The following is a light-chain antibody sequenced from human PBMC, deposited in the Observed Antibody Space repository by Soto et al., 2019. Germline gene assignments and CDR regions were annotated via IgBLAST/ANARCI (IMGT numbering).Light chain of an antibody. J-gene: IGKJ5*01. Sequence: EIVLTQSPGTLSLSPGERATLSCRASRSVSSNYLAWYQQKPGQAPRLLIYGASSRATGIPARFSGSGSGTEFTLTISSLQSEDFAVYYCQQYHNWPPITFGQGTRLEIK. V-gene: IGKV3D-15*01. CDR1: RSVSSN. CDR3: QQYHNWPPIT. CDR2: GAS.